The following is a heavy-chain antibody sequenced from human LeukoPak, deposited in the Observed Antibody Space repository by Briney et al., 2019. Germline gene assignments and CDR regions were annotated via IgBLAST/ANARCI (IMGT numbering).Heavy chain of an antibody. D-gene: IGHD6-19*01. CDR1: GGSFCGYY. V-gene: IGHV4-34*01. J-gene: IGHJ4*02. Sequence: SETLSLTCALYGGSFCGYYWSWIPHPPGKGLEWIGEINHSGSTNYSPSLKSRVTISVDTSKNQFSLKLSSVTAADTAVYYCARAGEGEAVAGYYFDYWGQGTLVTVSS. CDR2: INHSGST. CDR3: ARAGEGEAVAGYYFDY.